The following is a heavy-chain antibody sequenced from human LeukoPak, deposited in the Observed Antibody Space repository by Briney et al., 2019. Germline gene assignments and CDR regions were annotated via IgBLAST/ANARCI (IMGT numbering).Heavy chain of an antibody. CDR2: ISWNSGSI. D-gene: IGHD3-3*01. J-gene: IGHJ6*02. V-gene: IGHV3-9*01. CDR1: GFTFDDYA. Sequence: GGSLRLSCAASGFTFDDYAMHWVRQAPGKGLEWVSGISWNSGSIGYADSVKGRFTISRDNAKNSLYLQMNSLRAEDTAVYYCARTPRSETGVWGQGTTVTVSS. CDR3: ARTPRSETGV.